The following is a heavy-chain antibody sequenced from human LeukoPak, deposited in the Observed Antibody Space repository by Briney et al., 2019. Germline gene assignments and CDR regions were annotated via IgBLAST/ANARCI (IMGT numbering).Heavy chain of an antibody. CDR3: AKGQDALTGYSYFDS. D-gene: IGHD3-9*01. CDR1: GFTFDTYA. CDR2: ISGSGGTT. V-gene: IGHV3-23*01. J-gene: IGHJ4*02. Sequence: GGSLRLSCAASGFTFDTYAMSWVRQASGKGLEWVSVISGSGGTTYYADSVKGRFTISRDNSKNTLYLQMNSLRAEDTAVYYCAKGQDALTGYSYFDSWGQGTLVTVSS.